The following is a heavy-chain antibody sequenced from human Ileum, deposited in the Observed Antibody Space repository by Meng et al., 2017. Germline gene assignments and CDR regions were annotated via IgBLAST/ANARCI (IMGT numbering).Heavy chain of an antibody. D-gene: IGHD6-25*01. CDR3: ARDHGSLNWFDP. V-gene: IGHV3-11*04. J-gene: IGHJ5*02. CDR2: VSPTSGSL. Sequence: LVESGGGLVKAGGSLRLSCAASGFTFSDYYMTWIRQPPGQGLEWLASVSPTSGSLYFADSVKGRFSISRDNAKNSVSLQMTRLRVEDTAVYYCARDHGSLNWFDPWGQGTLVTVSS. CDR1: GFTFSDYY.